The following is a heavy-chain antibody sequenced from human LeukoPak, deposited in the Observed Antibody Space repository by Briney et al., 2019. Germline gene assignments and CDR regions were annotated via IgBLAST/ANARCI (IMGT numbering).Heavy chain of an antibody. CDR2: INHSGST. J-gene: IGHJ4*02. V-gene: IGHV4-34*01. CDR1: GFTFSSYA. CDR3: AREDYYGSGSYPFDY. D-gene: IGHD3-10*01. Sequence: GSLRLSCAASGFTFSSYAMSWVRQAPGKGLEWIGEINHSGSTNYNPSLKSRVTISVDTSKNQFSLKLSSVTAADTAVYYCAREDYYGSGSYPFDYWGQGTLVTVSS.